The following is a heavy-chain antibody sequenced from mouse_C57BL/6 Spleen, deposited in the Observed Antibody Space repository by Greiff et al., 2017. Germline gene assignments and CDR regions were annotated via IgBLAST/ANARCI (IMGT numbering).Heavy chain of an antibody. J-gene: IGHJ4*01. Sequence: QVQLQQPGAELVRPGSSVKLSCKASGYTFTSYWMDWVKQRPGQGLEWIGNIYPSDSETHYNQKVKDKATLTVDKSSSTAYMQLSILTSEDAAVYYCAREGYGNSLMDYWGQGTSVTVSS. CDR3: AREGYGNSLMDY. CDR1: GYTFTSYW. CDR2: IYPSDSET. D-gene: IGHD2-10*02. V-gene: IGHV1-61*01.